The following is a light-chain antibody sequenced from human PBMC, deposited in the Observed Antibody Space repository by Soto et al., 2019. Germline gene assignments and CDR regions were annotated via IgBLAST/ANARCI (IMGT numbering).Light chain of an antibody. CDR2: AAS. CDR1: QSISSY. CDR3: QQSYSTPFT. V-gene: IGKV1-39*01. J-gene: IGKJ3*01. Sequence: DIPMTQSPSSLSASVGDRVTITCRASQSISSYLNWYQQKPGKAPKLLIYAASSLQSGVPSRFSGSGSGTDFTLTISNLQPEDFATYYCQQSYSTPFTCGPGTKVDI.